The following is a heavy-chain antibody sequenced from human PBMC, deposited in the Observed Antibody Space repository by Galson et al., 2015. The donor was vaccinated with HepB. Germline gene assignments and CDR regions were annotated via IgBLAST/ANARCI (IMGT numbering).Heavy chain of an antibody. CDR1: GFTFSTYA. V-gene: IGHV3-23*01. J-gene: IGHJ3*02. CDR2: ISGTDRST. CDR3: VRGRPVAMGEAFDI. D-gene: IGHD2-2*01. Sequence: SLRLSCAASGFTFSTYAMAWVRQAPGKGLGWVSAISGTDRSTYYADSVKGRFTISRDNSRNTLYLQMNSLRVEDTAIYFCVRGRPVAMGEAFDIWGQGIMVNVSS.